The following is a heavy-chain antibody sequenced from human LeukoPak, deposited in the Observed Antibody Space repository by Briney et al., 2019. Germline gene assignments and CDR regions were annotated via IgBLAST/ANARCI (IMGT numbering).Heavy chain of an antibody. CDR1: GGSSGPYY. CDR3: ARDHSSSSWMDAFEI. CDR2: IYTTGTA. V-gene: IGHV4-4*07. Sequence: PSETLSLTCLLSGGSSGPYYWSWIRQAAGKGPEWIGRIYTTGTADYNPSLKGRVFLSVDTAMNQFSLKVTSVTAAATAVYYCARDHSSSSWMDAFEIWGPGMKVIVSS. D-gene: IGHD6-6*01. J-gene: IGHJ3*02.